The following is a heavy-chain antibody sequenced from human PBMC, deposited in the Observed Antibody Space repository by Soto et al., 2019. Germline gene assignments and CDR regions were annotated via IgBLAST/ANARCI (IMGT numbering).Heavy chain of an antibody. CDR3: ASGVTYNSSTEYYYYSMDV. V-gene: IGHV3-7*01. Sequence: EVQLVESGGGLVQPGGSLSLSCAASGFTFSSYGMSWVRQAPGKGLEWVANIKQDGGGKYYVDSVKGRFTISRDNAKNSPYLQMNSLKAEDTAVYYCASGVTYNSSTEYYYYSMDVWGKGTTVTVSS. J-gene: IGHJ6*03. CDR2: IKQDGGGK. CDR1: GFTFSSYG. D-gene: IGHD6-6*01.